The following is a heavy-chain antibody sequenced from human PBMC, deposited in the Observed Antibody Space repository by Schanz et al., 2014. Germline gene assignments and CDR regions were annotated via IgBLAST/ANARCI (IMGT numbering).Heavy chain of an antibody. D-gene: IGHD3-3*01. CDR1: GYIFINSG. CDR3: ARDRRFFDRDGLYYFAS. V-gene: IGHV1-18*01. CDR2: ISVYTGNT. Sequence: QIQLVQSGPEVKKPGATVKVSCKASGYIFINSGISWVRQAPGQGLEWMGWISVYTGNTKYGQKVQGRVTMTADTSTNTAYMELRSLRSDDTAVYYCARDRRFFDRDGLYYFASWGQGALVTVSS. J-gene: IGHJ4*02.